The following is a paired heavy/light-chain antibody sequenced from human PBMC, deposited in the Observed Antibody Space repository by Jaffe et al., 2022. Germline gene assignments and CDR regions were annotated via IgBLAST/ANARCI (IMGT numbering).Heavy chain of an antibody. J-gene: IGHJ2*01. V-gene: IGHV5-51*03. CDR3: ARLGVLGYCSGGSCYRPYWYFDL. Sequence: EVQLVQSGAEVKKPGESLKISCKGSGYSFTSYWIGWVRQMPGKGLEWMGIIYPGDSDTRYSPSFQGQVTISADKSISTAYLQWSSLKASDTAMYYCARLGVLGYCSGGSCYRPYWYFDLWGRGTLVTVSS. CDR1: GYSFTSYW. D-gene: IGHD2-15*01. CDR2: IYPGDSDT.
Light chain of an antibody. CDR3: QQYGSSPRVT. CDR2: GAS. Sequence: EIVLTQSPGTLSLSPGERATLSCRASQSVSSSYLAWYQQKPGQAPRLLIYGASSRATGIPDRFSGSGSGTDFTLTISRLEPEDFAVYYCQQYGSSPRVTFGQGTRLEIK. CDR1: QSVSSSY. V-gene: IGKV3-20*01. J-gene: IGKJ5*01.